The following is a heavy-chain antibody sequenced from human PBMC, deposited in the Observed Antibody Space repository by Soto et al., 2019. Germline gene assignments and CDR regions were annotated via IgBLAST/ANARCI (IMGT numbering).Heavy chain of an antibody. J-gene: IGHJ4*02. CDR2: ISPFDGNT. Sequence: QGQLVQAGTAVKKPCASVKISCKTSGYTFTNYGIIWVRQAHGQGRAWMGWISPFDGNTNYAQNFQVRVTLTTDTSTRTAYMEVSSQRSDDTAVYSCAREVNYYDSSGYPDNRPSVLHYFDSWGQGTLVTFSS. V-gene: IGHV1-18*01. CDR1: GYTFTNYG. D-gene: IGHD3-22*01. CDR3: AREVNYYDSSGYPDNRPSVLHYFDS.